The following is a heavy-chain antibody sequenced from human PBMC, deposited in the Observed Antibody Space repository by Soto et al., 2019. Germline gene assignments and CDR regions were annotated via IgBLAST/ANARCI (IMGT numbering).Heavy chain of an antibody. CDR1: GGSISSYY. CDR2: IYYSGST. CDR3: AREGNYYYGSGSYYYPRFGMDV. V-gene: IGHV4-59*01. D-gene: IGHD3-10*01. Sequence: SETLSLTCTVSGGSISSYYWSWIRQPPGKGLEWIGYIYYSGSTNYNPSLKSRVTISVDTSKNQFSLKLSSVTAADTAVYYCAREGNYYYGSGSYYYPRFGMDVWGQGTTVTVSS. J-gene: IGHJ6*02.